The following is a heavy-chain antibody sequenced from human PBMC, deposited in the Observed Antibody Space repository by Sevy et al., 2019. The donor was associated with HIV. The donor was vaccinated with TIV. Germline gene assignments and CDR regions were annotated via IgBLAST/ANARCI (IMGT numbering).Heavy chain of an antibody. CDR3: ASTSGQLDNYYYYYYMDV. Sequence: ASVKVSCKASGGTFSSYAISWVRQAPGQGLEWMGGIIPIFDTANYAQKFQGRVTITADKSTSTAYMELGSLRSEDTAVYYCASTSGQLDNYYYYYYMDVWGKGTTVTVSS. D-gene: IGHD6-6*01. V-gene: IGHV1-69*06. CDR1: GGTFSSYA. CDR2: IIPIFDTA. J-gene: IGHJ6*03.